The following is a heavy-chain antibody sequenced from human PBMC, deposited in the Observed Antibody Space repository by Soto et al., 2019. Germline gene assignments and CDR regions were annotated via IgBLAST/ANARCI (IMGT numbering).Heavy chain of an antibody. Sequence: SVKVSCQSSRGTFSSYAISWVRQSPGQGLEWMGGIIPIFGTANYAQKFQGRVTITADESTSTAYMELSSLRSEDTAVYYCARLHMVRGVNGYYYYGMDVWAKGPRSPSP. J-gene: IGHJ6*02. CDR1: RGTFSSYA. D-gene: IGHD3-10*01. CDR3: ARLHMVRGVNGYYYYGMDV. V-gene: IGHV1-69*13. CDR2: IIPIFGTA.